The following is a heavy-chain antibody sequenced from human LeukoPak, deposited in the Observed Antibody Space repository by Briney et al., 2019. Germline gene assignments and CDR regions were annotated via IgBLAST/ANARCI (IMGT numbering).Heavy chain of an antibody. D-gene: IGHD6-19*01. CDR2: IRSDGSNK. CDR3: ARAGSSAWTPDYYYYMDV. V-gene: IGHV3-30*02. Sequence: GGSLRLSCAASGFTFSSYAMHWVRQAPGKGLEWVASIRSDGSNKSYADSVKGRFTISRDNSKNTLYLQMDSLRAEDTALYYCARAGSSAWTPDYYYYMDVWGKGTTVTVSS. CDR1: GFTFSSYA. J-gene: IGHJ6*03.